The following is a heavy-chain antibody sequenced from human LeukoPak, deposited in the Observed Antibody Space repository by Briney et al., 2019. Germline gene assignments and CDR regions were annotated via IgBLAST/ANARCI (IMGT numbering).Heavy chain of an antibody. J-gene: IGHJ6*02. CDR2: FDPEDGET. CDR1: GYTLTELS. V-gene: IGHV1-24*01. CDR3: ATGPPFGRSGYIGYYYYGMDV. D-gene: IGHD3-3*01. Sequence: ASVKVSCKVSGYTLTELSMHWVRQAPGKGLEWMGGFDPEDGETIYAQKFQGRATMTEDTSTDTAYMELSSLRSEDTAVYYCATGPPFGRSGYIGYYYYGMDVWGQGTTVTVSS.